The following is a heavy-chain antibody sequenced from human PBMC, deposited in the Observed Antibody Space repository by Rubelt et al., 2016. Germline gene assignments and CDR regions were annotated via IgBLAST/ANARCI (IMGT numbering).Heavy chain of an antibody. CDR1: GFTFSTSG. CDR2: IGTTGDT. Sequence: VQLVESGGGVVQPGRSLRLSCAASGFTFSTSGMHWVRRAAGRGLEWVSAIGTTGDTFYPGSVKGRFTISRENAKNSLYLEMNSLRAGDTAVYYCARDNPGYGMDVWGQGTTVTVSS. D-gene: IGHD1-14*01. CDR3: ARDNPGYGMDV. J-gene: IGHJ6*02. V-gene: IGHV3-13*04.